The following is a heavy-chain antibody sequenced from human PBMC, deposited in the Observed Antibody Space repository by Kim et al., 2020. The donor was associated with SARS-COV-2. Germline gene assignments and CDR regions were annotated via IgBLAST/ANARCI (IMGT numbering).Heavy chain of an antibody. CDR3: ARTSIAAADV. CDR2: NP. Sequence: NPTYDQGFTGRFVFSLDTSVSTAYLQISSLKAEDTAVYYCARTSIAAADVWGQGTLVTVSS. J-gene: IGHJ4*02. D-gene: IGHD6-13*01. V-gene: IGHV7-4-1*02.